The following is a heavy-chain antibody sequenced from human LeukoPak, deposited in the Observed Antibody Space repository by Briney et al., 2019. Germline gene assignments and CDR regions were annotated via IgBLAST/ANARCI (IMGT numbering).Heavy chain of an antibody. CDR1: GGSISSGGYY. CDR2: IYYSGST. CDR3: ARDGDSSGSYAFDI. D-gene: IGHD3-22*01. J-gene: IGHJ3*02. V-gene: IGHV4-31*03. Sequence: SETLSLTCTVSGGSISSGGYYWSWIRQHPGKGLEWIGYIYYSGSTYYNPSLKSRVTISVDTSKNQFSLKLSSVTAAETAVYYCARDGDSSGSYAFDIWGQGTMVTVSS.